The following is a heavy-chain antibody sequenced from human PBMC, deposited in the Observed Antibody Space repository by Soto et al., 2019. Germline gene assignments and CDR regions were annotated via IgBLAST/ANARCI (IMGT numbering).Heavy chain of an antibody. CDR1: GYTFTNFG. CDR2: ISAYNGNT. Sequence: QVQLVQSGAEVKKPGASVKVSCKTSGYTFTNFGLSWVRQAPEQGLEWMGWISAYNGNTNYAQNFQGRVTMTTDTSTSTAYRELRSLTSDATAVYYWARGRTTTAYLGQATLVTVSS. V-gene: IGHV1-18*01. D-gene: IGHD4-17*01. CDR3: ARGRTTTAY. J-gene: IGHJ4*02.